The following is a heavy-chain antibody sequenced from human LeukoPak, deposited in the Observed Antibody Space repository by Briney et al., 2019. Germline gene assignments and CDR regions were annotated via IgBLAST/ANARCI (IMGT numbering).Heavy chain of an antibody. CDR1: GGSISSYY. CDR3: ARGQVGAPIDY. D-gene: IGHD1-26*01. CDR2: IYYSGST. J-gene: IGHJ4*02. Sequence: PSETLSLTCTVSGGSISSYYWSWIRQPPGKGLEWIGYIYYSGSTNYNPSLESRVTISVDTSKNQFSLKLSSVTAADTAVYYCARGQVGAPIDYWGQGTLVTVSS. V-gene: IGHV4-59*08.